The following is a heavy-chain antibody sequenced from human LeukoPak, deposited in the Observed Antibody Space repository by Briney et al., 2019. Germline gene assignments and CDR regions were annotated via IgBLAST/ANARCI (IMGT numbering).Heavy chain of an antibody. D-gene: IGHD1-26*01. CDR3: ASGSYYWNLYY. J-gene: IGHJ4*02. Sequence: GGSLRLSCAASGFTFSTYWMSWVRQAPGKGLGWVANMKQDGSEKHYVASVKGRFTISRENAKNSLYLQMNSLRAEDTSVYYCASGSYYWNLYYWGQGTLVTVSS. CDR1: GFTFSTYW. CDR2: MKQDGSEK. V-gene: IGHV3-7*01.